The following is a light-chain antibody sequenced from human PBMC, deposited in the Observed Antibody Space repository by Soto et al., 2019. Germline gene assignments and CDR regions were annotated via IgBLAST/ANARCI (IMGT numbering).Light chain of an antibody. V-gene: IGLV2-14*01. CDR2: EVN. CDR3: SSCTSSSTLALYV. J-gene: IGLJ1*01. Sequence: QSALTQPASVSGSPGQSITISCTGTSSDVGGYNYVSWYQQHPGKAPKLMIYEVNNRPSGVSNRFSGSKSGNTASLTISGLQAEDEADYYCSSCTSSSTLALYVFGTGTKVTVL. CDR1: SSDVGGYNY.